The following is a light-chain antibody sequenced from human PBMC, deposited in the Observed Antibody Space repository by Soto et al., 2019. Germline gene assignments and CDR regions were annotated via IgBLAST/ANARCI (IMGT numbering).Light chain of an antibody. J-gene: IGKJ2*01. Sequence: EVVLTQSPGTLSLSPGERATLSCRASQSVSNNYLAWYQQKPGQAPRLLIYGASSRATGIPDRFSGSGSGTDFTLTISRLEPEDFAVYYCQQFNNSPLYTFGQGTKREIK. V-gene: IGKV3-20*01. CDR2: GAS. CDR1: QSVSNNY. CDR3: QQFNNSPLYT.